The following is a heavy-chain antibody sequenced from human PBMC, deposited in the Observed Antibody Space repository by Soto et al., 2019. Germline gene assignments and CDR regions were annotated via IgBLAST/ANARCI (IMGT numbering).Heavy chain of an antibody. CDR3: ARSFQDYGDYTGDFDY. CDR1: GYSISSGYY. V-gene: IGHV4-38-2*01. CDR2: IYHSGST. Sequence: SETLSLTCAVSGYSISSGYYWGWIRQPPGKGLEWIGGIYHSGSTYYNPSLKSRVTISVDTSKNQFSLKLSSVTAADTAVYYCARSFQDYGDYTGDFDYWGQGTLVTVSS. D-gene: IGHD4-17*01. J-gene: IGHJ4*02.